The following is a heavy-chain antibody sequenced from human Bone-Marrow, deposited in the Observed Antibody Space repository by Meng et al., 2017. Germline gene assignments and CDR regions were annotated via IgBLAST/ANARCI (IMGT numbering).Heavy chain of an antibody. CDR2: ISYDGTHK. Sequence: QVQLVESGGGVVQPGSSLRLSCSASGFTFSDYGMHWVRQAPGKGLEWVAVISYDGTHKYYEDSVKGRFTISRDNSKNTLYLQMNRLRAEDTAVYYCAKGAEEFDYWGQGTLVTVSS. CDR3: AKGAEEFDY. CDR1: GFTFSDYG. J-gene: IGHJ4*02. V-gene: IGHV3-30*18.